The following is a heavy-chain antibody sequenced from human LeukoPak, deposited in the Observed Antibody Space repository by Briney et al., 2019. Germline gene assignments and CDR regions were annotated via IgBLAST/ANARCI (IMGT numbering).Heavy chain of an antibody. CDR2: IYPGDSDT. D-gene: IGHD3-10*01. V-gene: IGHV5-51*01. CDR1: GYSFTSYW. J-gene: IGHJ4*02. CDR3: ARHREYYDSGRALDY. Sequence: GESLKISCKGSGYSFTSYWIGWVRQMPGKGLEWMGIIYPGDSDTRYSPAFQGQVTMSTDKSISTAYLQWSSLKASDTAIYYCARHREYYDSGRALDYWGQGMLVTVSS.